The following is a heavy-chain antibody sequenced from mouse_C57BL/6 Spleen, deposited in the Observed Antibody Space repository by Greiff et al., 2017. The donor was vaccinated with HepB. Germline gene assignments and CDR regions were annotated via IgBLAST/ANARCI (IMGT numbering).Heavy chain of an antibody. CDR1: GFTFSDYG. CDR2: ISSGSSTI. D-gene: IGHD1-1*01. CDR3: ASRAYGSSYGFAY. J-gene: IGHJ3*01. Sequence: EVKLVESGGGLVKPGGSLKLSCAASGFTFSDYGMHWVRQAPEKGLEWVAYISSGSSTIYYADTVKGRFTISRDNAKNTLFLQMTSLRSEDTAMYYCASRAYGSSYGFAYWGQGTLVTVSA. V-gene: IGHV5-17*01.